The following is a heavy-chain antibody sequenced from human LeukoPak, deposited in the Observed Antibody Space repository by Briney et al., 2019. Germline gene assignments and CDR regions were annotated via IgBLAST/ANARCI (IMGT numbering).Heavy chain of an antibody. CDR2: FHPEDGDT. V-gene: IGHV1-24*01. J-gene: IGHJ4*02. D-gene: IGHD2-2*01. CDR3: TTGKIYCSTTSCSDDY. CDR1: QDTDTALS. Sequence: GPSVKASCMVSQDTDTALSMHSVRQATGNGVECMGGFHPEDGDTIYAQKFQGRVTMTEDTSTDTAYMELSSLRSDDTAVYYCTTGKIYCSTTSCSDDYWGQGTLVTVSS.